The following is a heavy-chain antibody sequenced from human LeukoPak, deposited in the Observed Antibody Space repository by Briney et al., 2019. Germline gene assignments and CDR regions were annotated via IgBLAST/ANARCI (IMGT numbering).Heavy chain of an antibody. Sequence: MASETLSRTCAVYGGSFSGYYWSWIRQPPGKGLEWIGEINHSGSTNYNPSLKSRVTISVDTSKNQFSLKLSSVTAADTAVYYCARAASDTAMVTVPYYFDYWGQGTLVTVSS. J-gene: IGHJ4*02. D-gene: IGHD5-18*01. CDR3: ARAASDTAMVTVPYYFDY. V-gene: IGHV4-34*01. CDR2: INHSGST. CDR1: GGSFSGYY.